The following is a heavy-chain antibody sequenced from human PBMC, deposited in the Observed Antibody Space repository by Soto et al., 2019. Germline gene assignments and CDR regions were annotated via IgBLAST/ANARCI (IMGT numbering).Heavy chain of an antibody. CDR3: ARGRGSEAAVDYNWFDP. Sequence: QVQLVQSGAEVKKPGASVKVSCKASGYTFTSYDINWVRQATGQGLEWMGWMNPNSGNTGYAQKFQGRVIMTRNTSRSTAYLEMSSLRSADTAVYYCARGRGSEAAVDYNWFDPWGQGTLVTVSS. V-gene: IGHV1-8*01. CDR1: GYTFTSYD. J-gene: IGHJ5*02. CDR2: MNPNSGNT. D-gene: IGHD6-13*01.